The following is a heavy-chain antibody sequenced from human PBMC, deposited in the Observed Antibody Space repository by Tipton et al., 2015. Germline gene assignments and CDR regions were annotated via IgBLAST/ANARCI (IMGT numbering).Heavy chain of an antibody. CDR2: LFYNGNT. V-gene: IGHV4-61*01. D-gene: IGHD5-12*01. CDR3: ARTRRVRSCGCEVH. J-gene: IGHJ4*02. CDR1: GVSVSISNLY. Sequence: TLSLTCTVSGVSVSISNLYWIWIPQSPAKGLEGIGHLFYNGNTNYNPSLKSLVTISVDTSENRFSLRLTSVTAADTAMCYCARTRRVRSCGCEVHWGQGILVNVSS.